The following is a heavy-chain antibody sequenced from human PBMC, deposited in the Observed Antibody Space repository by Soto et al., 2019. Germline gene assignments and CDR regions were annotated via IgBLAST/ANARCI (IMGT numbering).Heavy chain of an antibody. D-gene: IGHD3-22*01. V-gene: IGHV3-23*01. CDR3: AKDHRGYYYDSSGYSDRY. CDR2: ISGSGGST. CDR1: GFTFSSYA. Sequence: EVQLLESGGGLVQPGGSLRLSCAASGFTFSSYAMSWVRQAPGKGLEWVSAISGSGGSTYYADSVKGRFTISRDNSKNTLYLQMNRLRAEDTAVYYCAKDHRGYYYDSSGYSDRYWGQGTLVTVSS. J-gene: IGHJ4*02.